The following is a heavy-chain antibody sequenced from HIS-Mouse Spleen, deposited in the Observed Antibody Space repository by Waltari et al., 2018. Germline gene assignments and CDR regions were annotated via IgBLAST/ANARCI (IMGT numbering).Heavy chain of an antibody. CDR2: IYYSGST. J-gene: IGHJ3*02. CDR3: AREFGLLPPISSRDYDAFDI. V-gene: IGHV4-39*07. D-gene: IGHD3-10*01. Sequence: QLQLQESGPGLVKPSETLSLTCTVSGRSISSSSYYWGWNRQPPGKGRAWIGSIYYSGSTYYNPSLKSRVTISVDTSKNQFSLKLSSVTAADTAVYYCAREFGLLPPISSRDYDAFDIWGQGTMVTVSS. CDR1: GRSISSSSYY.